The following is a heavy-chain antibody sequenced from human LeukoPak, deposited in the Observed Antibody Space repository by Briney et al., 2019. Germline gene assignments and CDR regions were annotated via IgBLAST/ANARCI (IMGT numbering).Heavy chain of an antibody. Sequence: ASVKVSCTASGYTFTGYYMHWVRQAPGPGLEWMGWINPNSGGTNYAQKFQGWVTMTRDTSISTAYMELSRLRSDDTAVYYCARESLSGDGFDPWGQGTLVTVSS. CDR1: GYTFTGYY. V-gene: IGHV1-2*04. CDR3: ARESLSGDGFDP. CDR2: INPNSGGT. D-gene: IGHD3-10*01. J-gene: IGHJ5*02.